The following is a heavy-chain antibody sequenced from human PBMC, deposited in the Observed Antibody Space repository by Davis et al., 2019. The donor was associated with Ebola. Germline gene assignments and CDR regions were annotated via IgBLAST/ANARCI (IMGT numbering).Heavy chain of an antibody. CDR2: ISSNGGST. CDR3: ARSLCSSTSCPLDY. Sequence: PGGSLRLSCSASGFTFSSYAMHWVRQAPGKGLEYVSAISSNGGSTYYADSVKGRFTISRDNAKNSLYLQMNSLRAEDTALYHCARSLCSSTSCPLDYWGQGTLVTVSS. J-gene: IGHJ4*02. V-gene: IGHV3-64*04. CDR1: GFTFSSYA. D-gene: IGHD2-2*01.